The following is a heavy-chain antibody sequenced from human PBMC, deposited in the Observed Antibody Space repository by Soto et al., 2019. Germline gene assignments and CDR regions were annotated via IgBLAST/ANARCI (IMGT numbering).Heavy chain of an antibody. CDR2: ISAYNGNT. Sequence: ASVKVSCKASGYTFTSYGISWVRQAPGQGLEWMGWISAYNGNTNYAQKLQGIVTMTTDTSTSTAYMELRSLRSDDTAVYYCARDFLYYSGSYYSYYGMDVWGQGTTVTVSS. D-gene: IGHD1-26*01. CDR3: ARDFLYYSGSYYSYYGMDV. CDR1: GYTFTSYG. V-gene: IGHV1-18*01. J-gene: IGHJ6*02.